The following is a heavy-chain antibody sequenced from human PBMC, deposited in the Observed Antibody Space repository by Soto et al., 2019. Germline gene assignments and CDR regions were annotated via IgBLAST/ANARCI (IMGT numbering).Heavy chain of an antibody. CDR1: GVSISSDRYY. D-gene: IGHD3-9*01. J-gene: IGHJ3*02. CDR2: FYYSEYT. V-gene: IGHV4-31*03. CDR3: ARRHDILTGYDALYI. Sequence: QVQLHESLPGLVKPSQTMFLTCSISGVSISSDRYYWTWLRQRPGKGLERIGEFYYSEYTKYNPALKRRVIILVDTSKTLFSLKLSSVPSADAAMYYCARRHDILTGYDALYIWGQGKMFTVSS.